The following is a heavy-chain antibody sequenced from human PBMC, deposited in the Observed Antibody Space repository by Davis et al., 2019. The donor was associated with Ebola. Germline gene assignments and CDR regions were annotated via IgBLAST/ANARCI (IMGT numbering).Heavy chain of an antibody. V-gene: IGHV4-59*12. J-gene: IGHJ6*02. CDR1: GGSISSYY. CDR2: IYYSGST. Sequence: GSLRLSCTVSGGSISSYYWSWIRQPPGKGLEWIGYIYYSGSTNYNPSLKSRVTISVDTSKNQFSLKLSSVTAADTAVYYCARDHGGGRMDVWGQGTTVTVSS. D-gene: IGHD3-16*01. CDR3: ARDHGGGRMDV.